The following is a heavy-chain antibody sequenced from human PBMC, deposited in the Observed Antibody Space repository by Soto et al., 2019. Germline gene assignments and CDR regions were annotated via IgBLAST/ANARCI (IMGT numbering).Heavy chain of an antibody. CDR1: GGSISSSGCY. CDR2: IYYSGST. D-gene: IGHD1-1*01. Sequence: PSEPQSLTCTVSGGSISSSGCYWVCIRQPPGKGLEWIGSIYYSGSTYYNPSLKSRVTISVDTSKNQFSLKLSSVTAADTAVYYCARHHYRTTGPPDYWGQGTLVTVSS. J-gene: IGHJ4*02. CDR3: ARHHYRTTGPPDY. V-gene: IGHV4-39*01.